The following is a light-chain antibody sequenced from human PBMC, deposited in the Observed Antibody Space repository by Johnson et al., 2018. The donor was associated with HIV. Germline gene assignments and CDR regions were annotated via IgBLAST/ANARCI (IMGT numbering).Light chain of an antibody. Sequence: QPVLTQPPSVSAAPGQKVTISCSGSSSNIGNNYVSWYQQLPGTAPKLLIYDNTKRPSGIPDRFSGSKSGTSATLGITGLQTGDEADYYCGTWDNSLSANVFGTRTKVTVL. J-gene: IGLJ1*01. CDR3: GTWDNSLSANV. CDR1: SSNIGNNY. CDR2: DNT. V-gene: IGLV1-51*01.